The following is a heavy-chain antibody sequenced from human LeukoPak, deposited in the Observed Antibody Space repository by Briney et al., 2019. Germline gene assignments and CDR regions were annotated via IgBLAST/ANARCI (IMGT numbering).Heavy chain of an antibody. CDR3: ARHEYSGSYYGLSWFDP. CDR2: IYYSGST. D-gene: IGHD1-26*01. CDR1: GGSISSSGYY. Sequence: SETLSLTCTVSGGSISSSGYYWGWIRQPPGKGLEWIASIYYSGSTYYNPSLKSRVTISVDTSKNQLSLKLGSLTAADTAVYYCARHEYSGSYYGLSWFDPWGQGTLVTVSS. V-gene: IGHV4-39*01. J-gene: IGHJ5*02.